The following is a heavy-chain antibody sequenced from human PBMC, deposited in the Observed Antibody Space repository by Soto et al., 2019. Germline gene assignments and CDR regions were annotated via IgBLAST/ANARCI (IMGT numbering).Heavy chain of an antibody. J-gene: IGHJ4*02. CDR3: AKLQTGVPAANDY. V-gene: IGHV3-23*01. Sequence: EVQLLESGGGLVQPGGSLRLSCAASGFTFSSYAMSWVRQAPGKGLEWVSAISGSGGSTYYADSVKGRFTISRDNSKNTLYLKINSRGAEDTAVYYCAKLQTGVPAANDYGGQETLVTVSS. D-gene: IGHD2-2*01. CDR1: GFTFSSYA. CDR2: ISGSGGST.